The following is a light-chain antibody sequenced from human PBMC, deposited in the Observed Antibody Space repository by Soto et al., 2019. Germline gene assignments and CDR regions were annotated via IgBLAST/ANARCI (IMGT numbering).Light chain of an antibody. CDR2: AAS. CDR1: QGISSY. J-gene: IGKJ1*01. CDR3: LQYYSYPWT. Sequence: IRMTQSPSSFSASTGDRVTITCRASQGISSYLAWYQQKPGKAPKLLIYAASTLQSGVPSRFSGSGSGTDFTLTISCLQSEDFATYYCLQYYSYPWTFGQGTKVEIK. V-gene: IGKV1-8*01.